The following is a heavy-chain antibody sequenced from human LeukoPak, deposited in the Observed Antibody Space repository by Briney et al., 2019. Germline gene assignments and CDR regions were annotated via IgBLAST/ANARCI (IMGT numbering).Heavy chain of an antibody. V-gene: IGHV1-69*13. CDR3: ARDFITANPKNYGSGSYT. CDR1: GGTFSSYA. Sequence: SVKVSCKASGGTFSSYAISWVRQAPGQGHEWMGGIIPIFGTANYAQKFQGRVTITADESTSTAYMELSSLRSEDTAVYYCARDFITANPKNYGSGSYTWGQGTLVTVSS. D-gene: IGHD3-10*01. J-gene: IGHJ5*02. CDR2: IIPIFGTA.